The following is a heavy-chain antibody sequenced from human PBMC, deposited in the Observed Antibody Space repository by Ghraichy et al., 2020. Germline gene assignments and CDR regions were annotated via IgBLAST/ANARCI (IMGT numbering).Heavy chain of an antibody. D-gene: IGHD2-15*01. V-gene: IGHV3-7*01. J-gene: IGHJ4*02. CDR3: ARDAYSGGSCFSN. Sequence: GGSLRLSCAASGFTFSSDWMSWVRQAPGKGLEWVANIKQDESEKYYVDSVKGRFTISRDNGKNSLYLQMNNLRVEDTAVYFCARDAYSGGSCFSNWGQGTLVTISS. CDR2: IKQDESEK. CDR1: GFTFSSDW.